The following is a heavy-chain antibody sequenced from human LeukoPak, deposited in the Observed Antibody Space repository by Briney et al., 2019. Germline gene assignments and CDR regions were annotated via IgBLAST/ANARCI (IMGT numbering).Heavy chain of an antibody. CDR2: IIPIFGTA. D-gene: IGHD2-21*02. J-gene: IGHJ4*02. CDR1: GGTFSSYA. CDR3: ATSIHIVVVTAIPLFGY. V-gene: IGHV1-69*13. Sequence: GASVKVSCKASGGTFSSYAISWVRQAPGQGLEWMGGIIPIFGTANYAQKFQGRVTITADESTSTAYMELSSLRSEDTAVYYCATSIHIVVVTAIPLFGYWGQGTLVTVSS.